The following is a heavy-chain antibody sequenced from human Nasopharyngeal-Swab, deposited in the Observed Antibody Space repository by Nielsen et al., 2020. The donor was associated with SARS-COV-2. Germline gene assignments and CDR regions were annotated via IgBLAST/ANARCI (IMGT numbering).Heavy chain of an antibody. J-gene: IGHJ6*02. Sequence: GESLKISCAASGFTFRSYAMNWVRQAPGKGLEWVSGISGSGAGTYYADSVKDRFTISRDNSKNTLYLQMNSLRAEDTAVYYCAKVLTGANIYYSLDVWGQGTTVTVSS. V-gene: IGHV3-23*01. CDR3: AKVLTGANIYYSLDV. D-gene: IGHD3-9*01. CDR1: GFTFRSYA. CDR2: ISGSGAGT.